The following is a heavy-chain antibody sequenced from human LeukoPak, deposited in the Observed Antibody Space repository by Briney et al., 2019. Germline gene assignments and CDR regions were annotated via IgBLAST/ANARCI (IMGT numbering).Heavy chain of an antibody. CDR1: GFTFSSYG. V-gene: IGHV3-23*01. Sequence: GGSLRLSCAASGFTFSSYGMSWVRQAPGKGLEWVSAINTSGGSTYYADSVKGRLIISRDNAKDSLYLQMNSLRVEDTAVYYCLRGDRRDYWGQGTLVTVSS. CDR2: INTSGGST. J-gene: IGHJ4*02. CDR3: LRGDRRDY.